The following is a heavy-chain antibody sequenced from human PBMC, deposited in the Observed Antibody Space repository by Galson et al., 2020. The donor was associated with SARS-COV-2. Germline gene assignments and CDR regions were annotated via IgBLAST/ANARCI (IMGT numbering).Heavy chain of an antibody. Sequence: ASVKVSCKASGYTFTSYGISWVRQAPGQGLEWMGWISAYNGNTNYAQKLQGRVTMTTDTSTSTAYMELRSLRSDDTAVYYCARLGGYSGYDYVPYYSYYMDVWGKGTTVTISS. CDR1: GYTFTSYG. CDR2: ISAYNGNT. D-gene: IGHD5-12*01. CDR3: ARLGGYSGYDYVPYYSYYMDV. V-gene: IGHV1-18*01. J-gene: IGHJ6*03.